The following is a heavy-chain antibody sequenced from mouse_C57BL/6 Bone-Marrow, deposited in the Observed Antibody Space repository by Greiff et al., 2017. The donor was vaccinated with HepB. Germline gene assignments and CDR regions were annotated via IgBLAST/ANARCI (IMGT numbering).Heavy chain of an antibody. J-gene: IGHJ2*01. CDR3: ARAGLIVTTYYFDY. V-gene: IGHV1-63*01. CDR2: IYPGGGYT. Sequence: QVQLQQSGAELVRPGTSVKMSCKASGYTFTNYWIGWAKQRPGHGLEWIGDIYPGGGYTNYNEKFKGKATLTADKSSSTAYMQFSSLTSEDSAIYYCARAGLIVTTYYFDYWGQGTTLTVSS. CDR1: GYTFTNYW. D-gene: IGHD2-5*01.